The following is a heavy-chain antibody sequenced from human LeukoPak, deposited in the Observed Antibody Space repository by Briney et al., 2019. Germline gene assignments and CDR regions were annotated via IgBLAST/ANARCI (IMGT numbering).Heavy chain of an antibody. V-gene: IGHV4-34*01. CDR2: ITDAGTT. Sequence: SETLSLTCAVYGGSLRSYYWSWIRQSPGKGLEWIGEITDAGTTTYNPSLKSRLPISMDTSKRQFSLRLTSVTAADTAIYYCARVGGWLQLKRWGFDSWGQGTPVTVSS. D-gene: IGHD5-24*01. CDR3: ARVGGWLQLKRWGFDS. J-gene: IGHJ4*02. CDR1: GGSLRSYY.